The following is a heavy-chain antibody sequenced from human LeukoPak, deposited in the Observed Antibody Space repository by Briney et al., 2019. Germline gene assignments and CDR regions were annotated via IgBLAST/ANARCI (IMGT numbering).Heavy chain of an antibody. CDR3: ARHTRSWFGP. CDR2: IYSGGST. V-gene: IGHV3-53*01. Sequence: GGSLRLSCAASGFIVSSNYMSWVRQAPGKGLEWVSIIYSGGSTYYADSVRGRFTISRDNSKNTLYLHMNSLRAEDTAVYYCARHTRSWFGPWGQGTLVTVSS. CDR1: GFIVSSNY. J-gene: IGHJ5*02.